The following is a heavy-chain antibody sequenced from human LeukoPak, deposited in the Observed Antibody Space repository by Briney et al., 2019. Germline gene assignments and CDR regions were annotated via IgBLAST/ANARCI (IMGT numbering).Heavy chain of an antibody. V-gene: IGHV1-18*01. D-gene: IGHD3-9*01. CDR2: ISAYNGNT. CDR1: GYTFTSYG. J-gene: IGHJ6*02. Sequence: ASVKVSCKASGYTFTSYGISWVRQAPGQGLEWMGWISAYNGNTNHAQKLQGRVTMTTDTSTTTAYMELRSLRSDDTAVYYCARETYYDILTGYVDYYGMDVWGQGTTVTVSS. CDR3: ARETYYDILTGYVDYYGMDV.